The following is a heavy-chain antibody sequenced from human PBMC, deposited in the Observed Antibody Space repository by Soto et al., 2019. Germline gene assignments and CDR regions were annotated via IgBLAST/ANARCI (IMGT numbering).Heavy chain of an antibody. CDR1: GGAITSSSHY. CDR2: IYYDGNT. V-gene: IGHV4-39*01. CDR3: ARSSITPRLFMYPFDY. D-gene: IGHD6-6*01. Sequence: LSLTCSVSGGAITSSSHYWGWIRQPPGKGLECIGNIYYDGNTYYNPSLKSRVTISLDTSKNQFSLRLNSVTAADTAVYYCARSSITPRLFMYPFDYWGQGTLVTVSS. J-gene: IGHJ4*02.